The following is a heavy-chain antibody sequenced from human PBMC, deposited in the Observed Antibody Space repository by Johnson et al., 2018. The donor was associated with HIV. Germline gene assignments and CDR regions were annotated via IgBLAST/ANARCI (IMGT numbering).Heavy chain of an antibody. CDR3: SKGEAQEGWIQLQLYALDF. D-gene: IGHD1-1*01. CDR1: GFTFSGYP. J-gene: IGHJ3*01. V-gene: IGHV3-30*04. CDR2: ISYDGSNK. Sequence: QVQLVESGGGVVQPGRSLRLSCAASGFTFSGYPMHWVRQAPGKGLEWVAVISYDGSNKYYADSVKGRFTTSRDMSTNTLYLQMNSLRPDDSALYYSSKGEAQEGWIQLQLYALDFWGQGTMVTVSS.